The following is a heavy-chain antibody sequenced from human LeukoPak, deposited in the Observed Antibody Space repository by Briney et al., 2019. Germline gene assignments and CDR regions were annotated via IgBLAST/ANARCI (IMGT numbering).Heavy chain of an antibody. J-gene: IGHJ4*02. Sequence: GGSLRLSCAASGFTFSTNAMSWVRQAPGKGLEWASAISGSGGSTYYADSVKGRFTISRDNSRNTLYLQMNSLRAEDTAVYYCARDIGELDYWGQGTLVTVSS. CDR1: GFTFSTNA. CDR3: ARDIGELDY. V-gene: IGHV3-23*01. CDR2: ISGSGGST.